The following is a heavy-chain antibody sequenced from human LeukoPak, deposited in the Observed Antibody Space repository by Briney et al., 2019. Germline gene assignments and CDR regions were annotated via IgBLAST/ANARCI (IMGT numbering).Heavy chain of an antibody. D-gene: IGHD3-22*01. CDR2: IDSRTI. Sequence: PGGSLRLSCAASGFNFSPYSMNWLRQAPGKGLEWVSYIDSRTIYYADSVRGRFTISGDNAKNSLYLQMNSLRAEDTAVYYCARVRSSYYYESSGYYHYDAFDIWGQGTMVTVSS. CDR1: GFNFSPYS. V-gene: IGHV3-48*01. J-gene: IGHJ3*02. CDR3: ARVRSSYYYESSGYYHYDAFDI.